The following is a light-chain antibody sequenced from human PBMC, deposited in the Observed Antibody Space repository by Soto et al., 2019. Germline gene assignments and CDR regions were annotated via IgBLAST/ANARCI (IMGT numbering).Light chain of an antibody. CDR1: QSLSSNY. V-gene: IGKV3-20*01. CDR3: QQYDTFPRT. Sequence: EIVLTQSPGTLSLSPGDRATVSCRASQSLSSNYLAWYQQKPGQAPKLLIYGASRRATDIPDRFSGSGSGTDFALTFTRLEPADFAVYFCQQYDTFPRTFGQGTKVEIQ. J-gene: IGKJ1*01. CDR2: GAS.